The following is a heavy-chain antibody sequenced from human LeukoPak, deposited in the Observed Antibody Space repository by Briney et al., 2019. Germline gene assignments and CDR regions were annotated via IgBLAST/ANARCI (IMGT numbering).Heavy chain of an antibody. D-gene: IGHD2-2*01. V-gene: IGHV1-46*01. J-gene: IGHJ5*02. CDR3: ARDPLYCSSTSCYRLDP. Sequence: ASVKVSCKASGYTFTGYYMHWVRQAPGQGLEWMGIINPSGGSTSYAQKFQGRVTMTRDTSTSTVYMELSSLRSEDTAVYYCARDPLYCSSTSCYRLDPWGQGTLVTVSS. CDR1: GYTFTGYY. CDR2: INPSGGST.